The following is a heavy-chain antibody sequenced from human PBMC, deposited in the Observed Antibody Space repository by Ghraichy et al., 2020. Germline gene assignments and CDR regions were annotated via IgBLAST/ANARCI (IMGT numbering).Heavy chain of an antibody. J-gene: IGHJ4*02. V-gene: IGHV3-48*03. CDR1: GFTFSSYE. D-gene: IGHD5-18*01. CDR2: ISSSGSTI. CDR3: ARVRWIQLWSSRLFDY. Sequence: GGSLRLSCAASGFTFSSYEMNWVRQAPGKGLEWVSYISSSGSTIYYADSVKGRFTISRDNAKNSLYLQMNSLRAEDTAVYYCARVRWIQLWSSRLFDYWGQGTLVTVSS.